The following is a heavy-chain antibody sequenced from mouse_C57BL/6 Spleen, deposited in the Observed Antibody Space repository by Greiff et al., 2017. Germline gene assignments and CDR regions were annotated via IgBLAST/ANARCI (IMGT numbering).Heavy chain of an antibody. CDR2: IYPGDGDT. D-gene: IGHD2-12*01. CDR3: ATERTSEYNYGFAY. J-gene: IGHJ3*01. V-gene: IGHV1-82*01. CDR1: GYAFSSSW. Sequence: VQLQQSGPELVKPGASVKISCKASGYAFSSSWMNWVKQRPGQGLEWIGRIYPGDGDTNYNGKFKGKATLTADKSSSTAYMQLSSLTSEDSAVYVCATERTSEYNYGFAYWGQGTLVTVSA.